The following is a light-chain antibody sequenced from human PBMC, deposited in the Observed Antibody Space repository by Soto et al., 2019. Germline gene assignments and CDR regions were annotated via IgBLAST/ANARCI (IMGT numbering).Light chain of an antibody. CDR1: QSIGGA. CDR3: LQDINYPWT. V-gene: IGKV1-6*01. CDR2: GAS. J-gene: IGKJ1*01. Sequence: IQMTQSPSSLSASVGDRVTITCRASQSIGGALSWYQQKPGKPPKLLIYGASNLQSGVPPRFRGSGSGTDFTLAISSLQPEDSATYYCLQDINYPWTFGQGTKVDIK.